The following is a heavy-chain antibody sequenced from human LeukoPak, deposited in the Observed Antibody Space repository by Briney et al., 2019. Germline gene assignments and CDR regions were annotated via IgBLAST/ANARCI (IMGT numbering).Heavy chain of an antibody. D-gene: IGHD3-16*02. CDR2: IYTSGST. V-gene: IGHV4-4*07. J-gene: IGHJ4*02. CDR3: ARGSDYVWGSYRT. Sequence: PSETLSLTCTVSGGSISSYYWSWIRQSAGKGLGWIGRIYTSGSTNYNPSLKSRVTMSVDTSKNQSSLKLSSVTAADTAVYYCARGSDYVWGSYRTWGQGTLVTVSS. CDR1: GGSISSYY.